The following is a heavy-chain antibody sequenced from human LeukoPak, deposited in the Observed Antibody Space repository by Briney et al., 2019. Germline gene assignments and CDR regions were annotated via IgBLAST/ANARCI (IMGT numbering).Heavy chain of an antibody. J-gene: IGHJ3*02. CDR1: GYSISSGYY. CDR2: IYHSGST. D-gene: IGHD1-26*01. V-gene: IGHV4-38-2*02. CDR3: ARVGYSGALIGAFDI. Sequence: SETLSLTCTVSGYSISSGYYWGWIRQPPGQGLEWIGSIYHSGSTYFNPSLKSRITISVDTSKNQFSLKLNSVTAADTAVYSCARVGYSGALIGAFDIWGQGTMVTVSS.